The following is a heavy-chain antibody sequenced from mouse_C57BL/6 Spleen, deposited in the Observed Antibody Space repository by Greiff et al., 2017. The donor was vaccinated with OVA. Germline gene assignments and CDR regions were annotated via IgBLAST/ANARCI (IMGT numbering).Heavy chain of an antibody. J-gene: IGHJ2*01. CDR2: IDPSDSYT. Sequence: VQLQQSGAELVKPGASVKLSCKASGYTFTSYWMQWVKQRPGQGLEWIGEIDPSDSYTNYNQKFKGKATLTVDTSSSTAYMQLSSLTSEDSAVYYCARFITTVVESYWGQGTTLTVSS. D-gene: IGHD1-1*01. CDR3: ARFITTVVESY. CDR1: GYTFTSYW. V-gene: IGHV1-50*01.